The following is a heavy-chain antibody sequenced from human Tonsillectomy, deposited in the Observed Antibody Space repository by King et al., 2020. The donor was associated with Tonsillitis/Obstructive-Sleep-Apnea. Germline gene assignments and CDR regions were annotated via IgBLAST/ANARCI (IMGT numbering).Heavy chain of an antibody. Sequence: VQLVESGGGLVQPGGSLRLSCAASGFTFSNYGMACVRQGPGGGVEWVSDIIGSGDNTYYADSVKGRFTISRDNSTNTVYLQMNSLSAEDTALYYCAKLWSVGTADYWGQGTLVTVSS. CDR2: IIGSGDNT. CDR3: AKLWSVGTADY. CDR1: GFTFSNYG. V-gene: IGHV3-23*04. D-gene: IGHD3-3*01. J-gene: IGHJ4*02.